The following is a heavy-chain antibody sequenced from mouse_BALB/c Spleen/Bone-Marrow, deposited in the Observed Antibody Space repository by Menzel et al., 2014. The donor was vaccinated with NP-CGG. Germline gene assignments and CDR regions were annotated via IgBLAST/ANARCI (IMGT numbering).Heavy chain of an antibody. D-gene: IGHD2-4*01. J-gene: IGHJ3*01. Sequence: EVNVVESGGGLVKPGGSLELSCAASGFAFSSYDMSWVRQTPEKRLEWVAYISSGGGSTYYSDTVKGRFTISRDNAKNTLYLEMSSLKSEDTAMYYCARHMIRGFAYWGQGTLVTVSA. CDR2: ISSGGGST. CDR3: ARHMIRGFAY. V-gene: IGHV5-12-1*01. CDR1: GFAFSSYD.